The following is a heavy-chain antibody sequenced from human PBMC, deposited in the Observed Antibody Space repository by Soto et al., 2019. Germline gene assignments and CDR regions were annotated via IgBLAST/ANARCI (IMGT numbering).Heavy chain of an antibody. CDR3: AREDGDYVLSPLFDP. V-gene: IGHV3-30-3*01. J-gene: IGHJ5*02. CDR2: ISYDGSNK. CDR1: GFTFSSYA. D-gene: IGHD4-17*01. Sequence: QVQLVESGGGVVQPGRSLRLSCAASGFTFSSYAMHWVRQAPGKGLEWAAVISYDGSNKYYADSVKGRFTISRDNSKNTLYLQMNSLRAEDTAVYYCAREDGDYVLSPLFDPWGQGTLVTVSS.